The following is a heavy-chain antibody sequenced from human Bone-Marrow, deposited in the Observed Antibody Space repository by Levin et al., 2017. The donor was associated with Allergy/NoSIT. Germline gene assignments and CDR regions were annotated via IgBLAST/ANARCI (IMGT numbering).Heavy chain of an antibody. Sequence: GESLKISCQASGYTFTSHSMNWVRQAPGQGLEWMGWINTHTGNPTYAQNVTGRFVFSLDTSVSTAYLQINNLKAEDTAVYYCARETLVAAAVDSHYYYGLDVWGQGTTVTVSS. V-gene: IGHV7-4-1*02. D-gene: IGHD2-15*01. CDR3: ARETLVAAAVDSHYYYGLDV. J-gene: IGHJ6*02. CDR1: GYTFTSHS. CDR2: INTHTGNP.